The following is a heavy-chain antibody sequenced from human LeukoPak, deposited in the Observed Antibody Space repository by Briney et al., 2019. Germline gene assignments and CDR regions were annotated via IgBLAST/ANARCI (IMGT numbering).Heavy chain of an antibody. CDR2: MYHTGTT. Sequence: SETLSLTCAVYGGSFSGYYWSWIRQPPGKRLEWIGNMYHTGTTYYNPSLKSRVTITIDTSKNQFSLKLRSVTAADTAVYYCVSPKTNGWFDSWGQGSLVTVSS. V-gene: IGHV4-34*01. J-gene: IGHJ5*01. CDR3: VSPKTNGWFDS. D-gene: IGHD2-8*01. CDR1: GGSFSGYY.